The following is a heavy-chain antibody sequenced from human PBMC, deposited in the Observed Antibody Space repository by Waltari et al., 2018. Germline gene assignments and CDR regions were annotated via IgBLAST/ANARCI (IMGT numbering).Heavy chain of an antibody. D-gene: IGHD2-2*01. J-gene: IGHJ5*02. CDR3: VSGSPSLSTSCYAKWFDP. Sequence: QVTLRESGPALVKPTQTPTLTCSFSGFSLHSYGLCVSRVRQPPGKALEWLALIDWEDDKYYSTSLKTRLTISKDTSKNQVVLTVANMDPVDTATYYCVSGSPSLSTSCYAKWFDPWGQGTLVTVSS. CDR1: GFSLHSYGLC. CDR2: IDWEDDK. V-gene: IGHV2-70*20.